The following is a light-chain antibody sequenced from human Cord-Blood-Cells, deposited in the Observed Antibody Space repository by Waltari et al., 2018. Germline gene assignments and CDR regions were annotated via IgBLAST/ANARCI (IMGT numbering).Light chain of an antibody. V-gene: IGKV3-15*01. J-gene: IGKJ1*01. CDR1: QSVSSN. CDR2: GAS. CDR3: QQYNNWPPWT. Sequence: EIVMTPSRATLSVSRAARATLSCRASQSVSSNLAWYQQKPGQAPRLLLYGASTRATGIPARFSGSGSGTEFTLTISSLQSEDFAVYYCQQYNNWPPWTFGQGTKVEIK.